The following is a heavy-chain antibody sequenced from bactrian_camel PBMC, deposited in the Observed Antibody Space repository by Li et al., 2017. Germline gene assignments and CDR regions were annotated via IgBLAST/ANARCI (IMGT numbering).Heavy chain of an antibody. Sequence: VQLVESGGGSVQAGGSLTLSCTASEVPFDDSHVGWYRQTLGNECELVAMISGVGSTYYTDSVKGRFTISQDKAKNTVELQMNSLKSEDTALYYCVRGRFEFEYWGQGTQVTVS. J-gene: IGHJ4*01. CDR3: VRGRFEFEY. CDR1: EVPFDDSH. CDR2: ISGVGST. V-gene: IGHV3S55*01.